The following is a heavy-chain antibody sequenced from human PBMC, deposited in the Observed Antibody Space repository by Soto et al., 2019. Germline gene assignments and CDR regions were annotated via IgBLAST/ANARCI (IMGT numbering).Heavy chain of an antibody. D-gene: IGHD1-26*01. CDR2: IRNKANSYST. J-gene: IGHJ4*02. CDR1: GFTFSDHY. CDR3: ARYSGSYSRGLDY. Sequence: GGSLRLSCAASGFTFSDHYMEWVRQAPGKGLEWVGRIRNKANSYSTEYAASVKGRFTISRDDSMNSLYLQMNSLKTEDTAVFYCARYSGSYSRGLDYWGQGTPVTVSS. V-gene: IGHV3-72*01.